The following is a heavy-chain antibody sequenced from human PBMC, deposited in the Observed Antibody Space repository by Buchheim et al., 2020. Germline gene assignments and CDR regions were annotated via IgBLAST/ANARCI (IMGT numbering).Heavy chain of an antibody. D-gene: IGHD3-3*01. Sequence: QVQLVESGGGVVQPGRSLRLSCAASGFTFSSYAMHWVRQAPGKGLEWVAVISYDGSNKYYADSVKGRFTISRDNYKNTLYLQMNSLRAEDTAVYYCARDAGITIFGVVPGWFDPWGQGTL. CDR3: ARDAGITIFGVVPGWFDP. V-gene: IGHV3-30-3*01. J-gene: IGHJ5*02. CDR1: GFTFSSYA. CDR2: ISYDGSNK.